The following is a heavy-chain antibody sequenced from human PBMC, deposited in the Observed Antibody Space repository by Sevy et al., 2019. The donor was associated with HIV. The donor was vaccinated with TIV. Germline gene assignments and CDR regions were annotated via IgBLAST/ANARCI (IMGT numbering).Heavy chain of an antibody. CDR3: AKDLQIAARSPR. J-gene: IGHJ4*02. D-gene: IGHD6-6*01. Sequence: GGSLRLSCAASGFTFSSYAMSWVRQAPGKGLEWVSAISASGGSTCYADSVKGRFTISRDNSKNTLYLHMNSLRAEDTAVYYCAKDLQIAARSPRWGQGTLVTVSS. CDR1: GFTFSSYA. CDR2: ISASGGST. V-gene: IGHV3-23*01.